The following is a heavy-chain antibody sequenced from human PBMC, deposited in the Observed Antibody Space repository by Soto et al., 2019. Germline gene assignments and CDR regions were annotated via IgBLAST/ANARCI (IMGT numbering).Heavy chain of an antibody. V-gene: IGHV3-30*03. D-gene: IGHD3-10*01. Sequence: QMQLVESGGGVVQPGRSLRLSCAVSGVTVSNYGMHWVRQAPGKGLEWVAVISRDGGTKYYADSVKGRFTISRDNSRNTLFLEMNSLRSDVMAVYYCTGEVASGYWGQGTLVTVSS. CDR3: TGEVASGY. CDR1: GVTVSNYG. J-gene: IGHJ4*02. CDR2: ISRDGGTK.